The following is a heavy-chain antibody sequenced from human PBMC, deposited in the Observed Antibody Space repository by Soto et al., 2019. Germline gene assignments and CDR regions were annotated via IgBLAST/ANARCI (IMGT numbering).Heavy chain of an antibody. D-gene: IGHD3-3*01. Sequence: DVQLVESGGGLVQPGMSLRLSCAASGFSFGDYAMHWVRQPPGRGLEWVSGIDWNSRRTVYGDSVKGRFTISRDNAEKALYLQMNSLRPEDTALYYCAKGGNRYYDFWSDYWGQGTLVTVSS. V-gene: IGHV3-9*01. J-gene: IGHJ4*02. CDR3: AKGGNRYYDFWSDY. CDR2: IDWNSRRT. CDR1: GFSFGDYA.